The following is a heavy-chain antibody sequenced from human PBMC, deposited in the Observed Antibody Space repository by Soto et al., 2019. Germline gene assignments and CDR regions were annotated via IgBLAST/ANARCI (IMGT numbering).Heavy chain of an antibody. CDR2: INPNSGDT. CDR3: ARDLIAAVGRYYYYGLDV. Sequence: GASVKVSCKASGYIFTGQYMHWVRQAPGQGLEWMGCINPNSGDTNYVQKFQGRVTMTRDTSISTVYMELSRLRSDDTAVYYCARDLIAAVGRYYYYGLDVGGQGTTVTVSS. D-gene: IGHD6-13*01. V-gene: IGHV1-2*02. CDR1: GYIFTGQY. J-gene: IGHJ6*02.